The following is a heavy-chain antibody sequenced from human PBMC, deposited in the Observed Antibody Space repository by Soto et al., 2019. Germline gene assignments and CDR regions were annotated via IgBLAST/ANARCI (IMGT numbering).Heavy chain of an antibody. CDR3: ARVDGDWSGDY. CDR2: INAGNGNT. Sequence: ASVQGSCKASGYTFTSYAMHWVRQAPGQRLEWMGWINAGNGNTKYSQKFQGRVTITRDTSASTAYMEPSSLRSEDTAVYYCARVDGDWSGDYWGQGTLVTVSS. J-gene: IGHJ4*02. CDR1: GYTFTSYA. V-gene: IGHV1-3*01. D-gene: IGHD4-17*01.